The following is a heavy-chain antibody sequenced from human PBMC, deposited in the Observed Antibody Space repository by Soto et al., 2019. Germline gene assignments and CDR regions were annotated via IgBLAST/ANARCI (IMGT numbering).Heavy chain of an antibody. CDR3: GRVGSAAGRINWFDP. J-gene: IGHJ5*02. V-gene: IGHV1-18*01. CDR2: ISAYNGNT. CDR1: AYTFTNFA. D-gene: IGHD6-13*01. Sequence: QVQLVQSGAEVKKPGASVKVSCKASAYTFTNFAISWVRQAPGQGLEWMGWISAYNGNTNYAQKLQGRVTMTTDTSTSTAYMELRSLRPDDTAVYYCGRVGSAAGRINWFDPWGQGTLVTVSS.